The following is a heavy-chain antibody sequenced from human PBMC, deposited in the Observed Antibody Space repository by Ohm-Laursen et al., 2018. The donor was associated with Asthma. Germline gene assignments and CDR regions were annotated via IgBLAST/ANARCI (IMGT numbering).Heavy chain of an antibody. D-gene: IGHD3-3*01. CDR2: ISNNGGSS. CDR1: GFTFSSYA. CDR3: VKDFSSGGSGRYFDY. V-gene: IGHV3-64D*08. J-gene: IGHJ4*02. Sequence: SLRLSCAASGFTFSSYAMHWVRQAPGKGLEHVSAISNNGGSSYYAGSVKGRFTVSRDNSKNTLYLQMSSLRAEDTAVYYCVKDFSSGGSGRYFDYWGQGTLVTVSS.